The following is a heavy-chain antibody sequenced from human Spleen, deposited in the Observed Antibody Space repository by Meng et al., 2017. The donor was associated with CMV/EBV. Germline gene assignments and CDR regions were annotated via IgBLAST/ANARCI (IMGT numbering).Heavy chain of an antibody. Sequence: ASVKVSCKASGYTFTSYGISWVRQAPGQGLEWMGWISAYNGNTNYAQKLQGRVTMTTDESTSTAYMEVSSLRSEDTAVYYCARALRGFVRDYGMDVWGQGTTVTVSS. CDR3: ARALRGFVRDYGMDV. V-gene: IGHV1-18*01. CDR1: GYTFTSYG. J-gene: IGHJ6*02. CDR2: ISAYNGNT. D-gene: IGHD3-10*01.